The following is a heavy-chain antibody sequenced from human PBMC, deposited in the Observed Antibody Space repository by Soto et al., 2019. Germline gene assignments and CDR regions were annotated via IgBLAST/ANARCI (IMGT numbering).Heavy chain of an antibody. CDR1: GVTFNRQD. CDR3: ATSEGIDVYSFDY. D-gene: IGHD4-4*01. CDR2: IIPMFGTP. V-gene: IGHV1-69*13. Sequence: ASVKVSCKASGVTFNRQDMRWVRQAPGQGLEWMGGIIPMFGTPHYAEKFQDRVTITADESTGTAYLELSSLTSEDTAVYYCATSEGIDVYSFDYWGPGTLVTV. J-gene: IGHJ4*02.